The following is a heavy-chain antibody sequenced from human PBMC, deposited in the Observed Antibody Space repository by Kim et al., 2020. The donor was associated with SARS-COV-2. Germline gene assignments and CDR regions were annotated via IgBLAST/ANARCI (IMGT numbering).Heavy chain of an antibody. Sequence: GGSLRLSCAASGFTFSSYSMNWVRQAPGKGLEWVSSISSSSSYIYYADSVKGRFTISRDNAKNSLYLQMNSLRAEDTAVYYCARDDLAGGFDPWGQGTLVTVSS. V-gene: IGHV3-21*01. D-gene: IGHD6-19*01. J-gene: IGHJ5*02. CDR2: ISSSSSYI. CDR3: ARDDLAGGFDP. CDR1: GFTFSSYS.